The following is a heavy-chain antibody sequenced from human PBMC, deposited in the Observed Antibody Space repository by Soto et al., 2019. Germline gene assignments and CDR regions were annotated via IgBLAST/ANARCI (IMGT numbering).Heavy chain of an antibody. V-gene: IGHV4-31*03. Sequence: QVQLQESGPGLVKPSQTLSLTCTVSGGSISSDNYYWSWIRQHPGKGLEWIGYIYYSGSTYYNPSLQRRVAISVDTSKNQFSLKLSPVTAADTAVYYCASNRVTDDAFDIWGQGTMVTVSS. D-gene: IGHD2-21*02. J-gene: IGHJ3*02. CDR1: GGSISSDNYY. CDR2: IYYSGST. CDR3: ASNRVTDDAFDI.